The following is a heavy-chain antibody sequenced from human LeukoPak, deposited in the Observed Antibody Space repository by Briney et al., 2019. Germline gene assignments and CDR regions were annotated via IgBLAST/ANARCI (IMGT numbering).Heavy chain of an antibody. V-gene: IGHV3-21*01. CDR3: ATLYSSSSPDAFDI. D-gene: IGHD6-6*01. CDR2: ISSSSSYI. Sequence: GGSLRLSCAASGFTFSSYSMNWVRQAPGKGLEWVSSISSSSSYIYYADSVKGRFTISRDNAKNTLYLQMNSLRAEDTAVYYCATLYSSSSPDAFDIWGQGTMVTVSS. CDR1: GFTFSSYS. J-gene: IGHJ3*02.